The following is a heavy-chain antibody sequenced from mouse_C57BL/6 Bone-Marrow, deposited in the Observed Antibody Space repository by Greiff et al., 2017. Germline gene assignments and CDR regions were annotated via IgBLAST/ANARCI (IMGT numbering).Heavy chain of an antibody. V-gene: IGHV1-55*01. J-gene: IGHJ3*01. CDR2: IYPGSGST. Sequence: VQLQQPGAELVKPGASVKMSCKASGYTFTSSWITWVKQRPGQGLEWIGDIYPGSGSTNYNEKFKSKATLTVDTSSSTAYMQLSSLTSEDSAVYYCARLGDYYGSSLEFAYRGQGTLVTVAA. CDR1: GYTFTSSW. CDR3: ARLGDYYGSSLEFAY. D-gene: IGHD1-1*01.